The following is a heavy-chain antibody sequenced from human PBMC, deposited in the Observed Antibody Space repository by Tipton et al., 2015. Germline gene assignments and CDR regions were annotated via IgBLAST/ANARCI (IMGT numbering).Heavy chain of an antibody. J-gene: IGHJ3*02. CDR2: INHSGST. CDR3: ARDKERWLQYWAFDI. V-gene: IGHV4-34*01. Sequence: TLSLTCAVYGGSLSGYYWSWIRQPPGKGLEWIGEINHSGSTNYNPSLKSRVTISVDTSKNQFSLKLTSVTAADTAVYYCARDKERWLQYWAFDIWGQGTMVTVSS. CDR1: GGSLSGYY. D-gene: IGHD5-24*01.